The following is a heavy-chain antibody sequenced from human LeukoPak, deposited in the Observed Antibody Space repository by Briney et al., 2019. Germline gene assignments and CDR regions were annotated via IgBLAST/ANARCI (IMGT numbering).Heavy chain of an antibody. CDR1: GGSFSGYY. V-gene: IGHV4-34*01. Sequence: SETLSLTCAVYGGSFSGYYWSWIRQPPGKGLEWIGEINHSGSTNYNPSLKSRVTISVDTSKNQFSLKLSSVTAADTAVYYCARDWRFSYCSSTSCYTLGRWDYYYYGMDVWGQGTTVTVSS. CDR2: INHSGST. CDR3: ARDWRFSYCSSTSCYTLGRWDYYYYGMDV. D-gene: IGHD2-2*02. J-gene: IGHJ6*02.